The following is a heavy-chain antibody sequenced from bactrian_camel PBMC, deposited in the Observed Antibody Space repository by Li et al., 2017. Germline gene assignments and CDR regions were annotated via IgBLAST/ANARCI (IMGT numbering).Heavy chain of an antibody. J-gene: IGHJ4*01. CDR1: GYRYSTYC. CDR2: IDSDGRT. V-gene: IGHV3S53*01. CDR3: AAEPVVWVLRCPDEYHY. Sequence: LVEAGGGSGQAGEARRLSEVVSGYRYSTYCMGWFHQVTGDEREPRVSIDSDGRTGVADSVKGRFTISQGNAKNTRYLQMNSLKPEDTAMYYCAAEPVVWVLRCPDEYHYWGQGTQVTVS. D-gene: IGHD5*01.